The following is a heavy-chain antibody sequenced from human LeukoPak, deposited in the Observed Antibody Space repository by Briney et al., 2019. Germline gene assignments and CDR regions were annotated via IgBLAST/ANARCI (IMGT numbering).Heavy chain of an antibody. CDR2: IYHSGST. Sequence: SETLSLTCTVSGYSISSGYYWGWIRQPPGKGLEWIGSIYHSGSTYYNPSLKSRVTISVDTSKNQFSLKLSSMTAADTAVYYCARPYTSGYRGAFNIWGQGTMVTVSS. J-gene: IGHJ3*02. CDR1: GYSISSGYY. CDR3: ARPYTSGYRGAFNI. D-gene: IGHD6-19*01. V-gene: IGHV4-38-2*02.